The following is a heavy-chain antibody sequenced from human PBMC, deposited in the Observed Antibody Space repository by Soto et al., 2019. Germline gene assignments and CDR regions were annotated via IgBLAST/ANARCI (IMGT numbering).Heavy chain of an antibody. CDR2: ISSSSSYT. CDR3: ARVPAVELFKTLPEYYFDY. D-gene: IGHD6-19*01. Sequence: GGSLRLSCAASGFTFSDYYMSWIRQAPGKGLEWVSYISSSSSYTNYADSVKGRFTISRDNAKNSLYLQMNSLRAEDTAVYYCARVPAVELFKTLPEYYFDYWGQGTLVTVSS. V-gene: IGHV3-11*05. J-gene: IGHJ4*02. CDR1: GFTFSDYY.